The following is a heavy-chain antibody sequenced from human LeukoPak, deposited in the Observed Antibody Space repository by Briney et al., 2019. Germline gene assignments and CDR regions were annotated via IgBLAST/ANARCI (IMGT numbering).Heavy chain of an antibody. CDR1: GGSISSSSYY. CDR2: IYYSGST. D-gene: IGHD3-10*01. CDR3: ARGDGSGSYYNLNWFDP. V-gene: IGHV4-39*07. J-gene: IGHJ5*02. Sequence: SETLSLTCTVSGGSISSSSYYWGWIRQPPGKGLEWIGSIYYSGSTYYNPSLKSRVTISVDTSKNQFSLKLSSVTAADTAVYYCARGDGSGSYYNLNWFDPWGQGTLVTVSS.